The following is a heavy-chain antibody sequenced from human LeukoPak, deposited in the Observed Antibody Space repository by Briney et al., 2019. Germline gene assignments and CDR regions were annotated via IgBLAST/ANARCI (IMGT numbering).Heavy chain of an antibody. CDR3: ARAVSGRFDY. D-gene: IGHD6-19*01. J-gene: IGHJ4*02. Sequence: PSETLSLTCTVSGGSMSPYHWSWIRQPPGKGLEWTGYIYYSGSTNYNPSLKSRVTISVDTSKNQFSLKLSSVTAADTAMYYCARAVSGRFDYWGQGTLVTVPS. V-gene: IGHV4-59*08. CDR2: IYYSGST. CDR1: GGSMSPYH.